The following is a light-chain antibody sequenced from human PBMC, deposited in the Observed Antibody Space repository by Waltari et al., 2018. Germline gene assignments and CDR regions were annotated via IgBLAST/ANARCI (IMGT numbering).Light chain of an antibody. CDR1: QSVLYNSDNKNY. Sequence: DIVMTQSPDSLAVSLGERATINCKSSQSVLYNSDNKNYLAWYQQKPGQPPKLLIYGASTRESGVPDRFSGSGSGTDFTLTITSLQAEDVAVYYCQQYYGTPPRTFGQGTKVEIK. J-gene: IGKJ1*01. CDR3: QQYYGTPPRT. CDR2: GAS. V-gene: IGKV4-1*01.